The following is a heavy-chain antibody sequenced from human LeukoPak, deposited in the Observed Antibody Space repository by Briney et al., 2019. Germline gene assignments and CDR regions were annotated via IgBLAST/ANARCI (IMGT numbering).Heavy chain of an antibody. J-gene: IGHJ5*02. CDR2: ITDSGTNT. CDR1: GFTFRSYA. CDR3: AKGSGSGWYGWLDP. Sequence: PGGSLRLSCAVSGFTFRSYAMNWVRQAPGKGLEWVPVITDSGTNTYYGDSVKGRFTVSRDNSKNTLYLQMNSLRAEDTAVYYCAKGSGSGWYGWLDPWGQGTLVTVSS. V-gene: IGHV3-23*01. D-gene: IGHD6-19*01.